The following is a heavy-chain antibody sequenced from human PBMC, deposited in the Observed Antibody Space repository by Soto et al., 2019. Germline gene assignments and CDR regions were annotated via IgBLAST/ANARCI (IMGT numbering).Heavy chain of an antibody. V-gene: IGHV4-34*01. D-gene: IGHD5-18*01. CDR2: INHSGST. Sequence: SETLSLTCAVYGWAFNGYYWSWIRQPPGKGLEWIGEINHSGSTNYNPSLKSRVTISVDTSKNQFSLKLSSVTAADTAVYYCARGRGYSYGYITNYYYGMDVWGQGARVTVSS. CDR3: ARGRGYSYGYITNYYYGMDV. CDR1: GWAFNGYY. J-gene: IGHJ6*02.